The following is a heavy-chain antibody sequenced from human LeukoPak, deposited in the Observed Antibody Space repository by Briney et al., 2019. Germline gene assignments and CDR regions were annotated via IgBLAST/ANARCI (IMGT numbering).Heavy chain of an antibody. V-gene: IGHV3-66*01. J-gene: IGHJ4*02. Sequence: GGSLRLSCAASGFTFSSYGMSWVRQAPGKGLEWVSVIYSGGSTYYADSVKGRFTISRDNSKNTLYLQMNSLRAEDTAVYYCARAAAEFYFDYWGQGTLVTVSS. D-gene: IGHD6-13*01. CDR2: IYSGGST. CDR3: ARAAAEFYFDY. CDR1: GFTFSSYG.